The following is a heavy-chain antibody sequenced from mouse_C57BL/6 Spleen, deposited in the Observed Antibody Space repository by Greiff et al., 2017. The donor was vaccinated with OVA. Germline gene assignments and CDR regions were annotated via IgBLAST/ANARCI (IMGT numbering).Heavy chain of an antibody. CDR2: ISSGSSTI. CDR3: ARSPSPYDYGEGCYFDY. D-gene: IGHD2-4*01. CDR1: GFTFSDYG. V-gene: IGHV5-17*01. Sequence: EVQLVESGGGLVKPGGSLKLSCAASGFTFSDYGMHWVRQAPEKGLEWVAYISSGSSTIYYADTVKGRFPISRDNAKNTLFLQMTSLTSEDTAMYYCARSPSPYDYGEGCYFDYWGQGTTLTVSS. J-gene: IGHJ2*01.